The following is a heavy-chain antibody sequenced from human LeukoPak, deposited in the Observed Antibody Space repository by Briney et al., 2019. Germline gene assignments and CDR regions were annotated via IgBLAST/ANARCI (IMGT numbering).Heavy chain of an antibody. CDR2: IKQDGSEK. V-gene: IGHV3-7*01. J-gene: IGHJ4*02. Sequence: GGSLRLSCAASGFTFSRYWISWVRQAPGKGLEWVAYIKQDGSEKYYVDSVKGRFTISRDNAKNSLYLQMNSLRGEDTAVYYCVRVSCTNGVCYGFDYWGQGTLVTVSS. D-gene: IGHD2-8*01. CDR3: VRVSCTNGVCYGFDY. CDR1: GFTFSRYW.